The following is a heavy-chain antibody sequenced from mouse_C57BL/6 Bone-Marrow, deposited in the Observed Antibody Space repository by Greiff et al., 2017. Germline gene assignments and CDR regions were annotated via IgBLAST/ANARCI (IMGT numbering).Heavy chain of an antibody. V-gene: IGHV5-12*01. CDR1: GFTFSDYY. Sequence: EVQLVESGGGLVQPGGSLKLSCAASGFTFSDYYMYWVRQTPEKRLEWVAYICNGGGSAYYPDTVKGRFTISRDTAKNTLYLQMSRLKSEDTAMYYCARHGVGYGNYVPMDYWGQGTSVTVSS. CDR3: ARHGVGYGNYVPMDY. J-gene: IGHJ4*01. CDR2: ICNGGGSA. D-gene: IGHD2-1*01.